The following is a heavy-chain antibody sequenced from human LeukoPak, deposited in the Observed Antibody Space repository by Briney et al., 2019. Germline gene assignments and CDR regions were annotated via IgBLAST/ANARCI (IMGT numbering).Heavy chain of an antibody. D-gene: IGHD2-15*01. CDR1: GGSISGYY. CDR2: IYYSGST. CDR3: ARDEYSSGRNGGYFDY. V-gene: IGHV4-59*01. Sequence: SETLSLTCTVSGGSISGYYWNWIRQPPGKGLEWIGNIYYSGSTDYNPSLKSRVTISVATSKNQFSLKLSSVTAADTAVYYCARDEYSSGRNGGYFDYWGQGALVTVSS. J-gene: IGHJ4*02.